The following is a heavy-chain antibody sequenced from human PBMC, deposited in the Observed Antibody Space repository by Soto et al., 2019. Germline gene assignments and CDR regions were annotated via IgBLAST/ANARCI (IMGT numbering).Heavy chain of an antibody. Sequence: GGSLRLSCAASGVIVSSNYMSWVRQAPGKGLEWVSVISSGDDTYYADSMKGRLTISRDNSKNEVYLQMDNLRAEDTAVYYCARNSSPGGMDVWGQGTTVTVSS. CDR3: ARNSSPGGMDV. CDR2: ISSGDDT. D-gene: IGHD6-13*01. V-gene: IGHV3-53*01. CDR1: GVIVSSNY. J-gene: IGHJ6*02.